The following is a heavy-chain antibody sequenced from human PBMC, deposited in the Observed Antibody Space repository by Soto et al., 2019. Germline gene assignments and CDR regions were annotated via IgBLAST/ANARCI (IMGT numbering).Heavy chain of an antibody. CDR2: ISGSGGST. Sequence: GSLRLSCAASGFTFSSYAMSWVRQAPGKGLEWVSAISGSGGSTYYADSVKGRFTISRDNSKNTLYLQMNSLRAEDTAVYYCAKDRTLGSYYYDSSGSFDYWGQGTLVTVSS. J-gene: IGHJ4*02. D-gene: IGHD3-22*01. CDR1: GFTFSSYA. CDR3: AKDRTLGSYYYDSSGSFDY. V-gene: IGHV3-23*01.